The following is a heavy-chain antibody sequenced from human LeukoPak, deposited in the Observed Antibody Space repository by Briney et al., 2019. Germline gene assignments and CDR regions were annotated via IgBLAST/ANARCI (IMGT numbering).Heavy chain of an antibody. J-gene: IGHJ5*02. CDR1: GGSFSGYY. D-gene: IGHD3-22*01. Sequence: SETLSLTCAVYGGSFSGYYWSWLRQPPGKGLEWIGEINHSGSTNYNPSLKSRVTISVDTSKNQFSLKLSSVTAADTAVYYCASMYYYDSSSYNWFDPWGQGTLVTVSS. CDR2: INHSGST. V-gene: IGHV4-34*01. CDR3: ASMYYYDSSSYNWFDP.